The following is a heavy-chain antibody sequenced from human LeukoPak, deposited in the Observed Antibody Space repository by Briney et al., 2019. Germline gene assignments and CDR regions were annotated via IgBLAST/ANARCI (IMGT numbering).Heavy chain of an antibody. J-gene: IGHJ6*03. D-gene: IGHD6-6*01. CDR2: INHSGST. CDR1: GGSFSGYY. V-gene: IGHV4-34*01. CDR3: ASIAARRRIKGYYMDV. Sequence: ETLSLTCAVYGGSFSGYYWSWIRQPPGKGLEWIGEINHSGSTNYNPSLKSRVTISVDTSKNQFSLKLSSVTAADTAVYYCASIAARRRIKGYYMDVWGKGTTVTVSS.